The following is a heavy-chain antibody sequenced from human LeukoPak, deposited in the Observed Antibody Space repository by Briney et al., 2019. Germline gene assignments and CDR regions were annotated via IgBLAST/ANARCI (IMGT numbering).Heavy chain of an antibody. D-gene: IGHD5-18*01. V-gene: IGHV4-61*01. Sequence: SETLSLTCTVSGGSISSSSYYWSWIRQPPGKGLECIGYIYYSGSTNYNPSLKSRVTISVDTSKNQFSLKLSSVTAADTAVYYCARGGYSYGRPPYYYYYMDVWGKGTTVTISS. J-gene: IGHJ6*03. CDR3: ARGGYSYGRPPYYYYYMDV. CDR2: IYYSGST. CDR1: GGSISSSSYY.